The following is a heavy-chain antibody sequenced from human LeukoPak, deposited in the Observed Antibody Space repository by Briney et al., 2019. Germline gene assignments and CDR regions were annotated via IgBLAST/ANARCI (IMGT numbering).Heavy chain of an antibody. CDR3: ARGIILTGYSYLDY. CDR1: GGSISSYY. J-gene: IGHJ4*02. D-gene: IGHD3-9*01. CDR2: INHSGST. Sequence: PSETLSLTCTVSGGSISSYYWSWIRQPPGKGLEWIGEINHSGSTNYNPSLKSRVTTSVDTSKNQFSLKLSSVTAADTAVYYCARGIILTGYSYLDYWGQGTLVTVSS. V-gene: IGHV4-34*01.